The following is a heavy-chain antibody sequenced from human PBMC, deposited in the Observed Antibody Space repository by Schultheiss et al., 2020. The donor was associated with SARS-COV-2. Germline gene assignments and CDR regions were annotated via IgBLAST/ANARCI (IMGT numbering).Heavy chain of an antibody. D-gene: IGHD1-1*01. CDR1: GGSFSGYY. J-gene: IGHJ3*02. Sequence: SETLSLTCAVYGGSFSGYYWSWIRQPPGKGLEWIGEINHSGSTNYNPSLKSRVTISVDTSKNQFSLKLSSVTAADTAVYYCARTTWTGAAFDIWGQGTMVTVSS. CDR2: INHSGST. V-gene: IGHV4-34*01. CDR3: ARTTWTGAAFDI.